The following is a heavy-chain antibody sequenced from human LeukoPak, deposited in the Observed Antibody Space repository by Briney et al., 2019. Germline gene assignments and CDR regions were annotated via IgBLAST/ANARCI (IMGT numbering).Heavy chain of an antibody. D-gene: IGHD6-13*01. Sequence: GGSLRLSSAASGFTFSSYSMNWVRQAPGKGLEWVSSISSSSSYIYYADSVKGRFTISRDNAKNSLYLQMNSLRAEDTAVYYCARNSVAAAEDFDYWGQGTLVTVSS. CDR1: GFTFSSYS. CDR3: ARNSVAAAEDFDY. CDR2: ISSSSSYI. V-gene: IGHV3-21*01. J-gene: IGHJ4*02.